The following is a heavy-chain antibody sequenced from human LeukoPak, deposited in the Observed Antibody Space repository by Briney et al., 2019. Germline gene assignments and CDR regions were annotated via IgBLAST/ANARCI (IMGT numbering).Heavy chain of an antibody. Sequence: SETLSLTCTVSGGSISSGSYYWSWIRQPAGKGLEWIGRIYTSGSTNYNPSLKSRVTISVDTSKYQFSRKLSSVTAADTAVYYCARGGITMVRGVIRTEYWGQGTLVTVSS. J-gene: IGHJ4*02. CDR1: GGSISSGSYY. V-gene: IGHV4-61*02. D-gene: IGHD3-10*01. CDR3: ARGGITMVRGVIRTEY. CDR2: IYTSGST.